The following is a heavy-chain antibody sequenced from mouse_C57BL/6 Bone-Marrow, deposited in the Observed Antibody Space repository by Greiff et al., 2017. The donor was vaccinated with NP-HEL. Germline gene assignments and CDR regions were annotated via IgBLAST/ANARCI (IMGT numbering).Heavy chain of an antibody. V-gene: IGHV1-82*01. J-gene: IGHJ1*03. CDR3: ARREGSSYEPYFDV. Sequence: VKLMESGPELVKPGASVKISCKASGYAFSSSWMHWVKQRPGKGLEWIGRIYPGDGDTNYNGKFKGKATLTADKSSSTAYMQLSSLTSEDSAVYFGARREGSSYEPYFDVWGTGTTVTVSS. CDR2: IYPGDGDT. D-gene: IGHD1-1*01. CDR1: GYAFSSSW.